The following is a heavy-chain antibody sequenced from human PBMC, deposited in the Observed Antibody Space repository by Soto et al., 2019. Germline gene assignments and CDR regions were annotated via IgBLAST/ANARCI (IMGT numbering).Heavy chain of an antibody. CDR1: GFTFSSYG. V-gene: IGHV3-30*18. J-gene: IGHJ6*02. CDR3: AKDCEYYDFWSGYRIGYYYYGMDV. Sequence: GGSLRLSCAASGFTFSSYGMHWVRQAPGKGLEWVAVISYDGSNKYYADSVKGRFTISRDNSKNTLYLQMNSLRAEDTAVYYCAKDCEYYDFWSGYRIGYYYYGMDVWGQGTTVTVSS. D-gene: IGHD3-3*01. CDR2: ISYDGSNK.